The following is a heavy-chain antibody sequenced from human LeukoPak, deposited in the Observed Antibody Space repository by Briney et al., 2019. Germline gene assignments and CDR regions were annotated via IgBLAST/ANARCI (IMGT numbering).Heavy chain of an antibody. CDR3: ARARVTSGHQVNWFDP. Sequence: ASVKVSCKASGYTFTSYGISWVRQAPGQGLEWMGWISAYNGNTNYAQKLQGRVTMTTDTSTSTAYMELRSLRSDDTAVYYCARARVTSGHQVNWFDPWGQGTLVTVSS. V-gene: IGHV1-18*01. J-gene: IGHJ5*02. CDR1: GYTFTSYG. D-gene: IGHD3-3*01. CDR2: ISAYNGNT.